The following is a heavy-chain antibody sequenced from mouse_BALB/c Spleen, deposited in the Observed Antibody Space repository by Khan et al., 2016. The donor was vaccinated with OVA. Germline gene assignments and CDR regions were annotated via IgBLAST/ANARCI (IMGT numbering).Heavy chain of an antibody. CDR2: IYPGNNDT. J-gene: IGHJ3*01. CDR3: TRAGYGAFAF. CDR1: GYIFTDYL. Sequence: VRLQQSGTVLARPGTSVRMSCKASGYIFTDYLMHWVKQRPGQGLEWIGSIYPGNNDTNYNQKFKDKAKLTSVPSASTAYMDFSSLTNDDSAVFYCTRAGYGAFAFWGQGTLVTVSA. D-gene: IGHD1-1*01. V-gene: IGHV1-5*01.